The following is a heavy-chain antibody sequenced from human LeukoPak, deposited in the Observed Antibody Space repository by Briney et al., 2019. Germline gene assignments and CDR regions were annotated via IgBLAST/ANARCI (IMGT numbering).Heavy chain of an antibody. J-gene: IGHJ3*01. V-gene: IGHV3-30*03. CDR2: ISYDGGNK. D-gene: IGHD6-6*01. Sequence: GGSLRLSCAAFGFTFRSHGMHWVRLAPGKGLEWVAFISYDGGNKYYADSVKGRFTISRDNSQNTVYLQMNSLRVEDTALYYCARKQYSESSWVLGAFDLWGQGTMVIVSS. CDR1: GFTFRSHG. CDR3: ARKQYSESSWVLGAFDL.